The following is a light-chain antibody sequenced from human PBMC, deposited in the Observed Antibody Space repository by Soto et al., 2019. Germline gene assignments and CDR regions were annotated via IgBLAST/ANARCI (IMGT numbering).Light chain of an antibody. CDR1: EAINKY. CDR2: GVS. V-gene: IGKV1-39*01. CDR3: QQSYTSPPWT. J-gene: IGKJ1*01. Sequence: DIQMTQSPSSLSASIGDRVTITCRASEAINKYLTWYQQKPGKAPKVLIFGVSTLQSGVPSRFSGSGSGTDFTLTISSLHPEDFATYYCQQSYTSPPWTFGQGTKVDIK.